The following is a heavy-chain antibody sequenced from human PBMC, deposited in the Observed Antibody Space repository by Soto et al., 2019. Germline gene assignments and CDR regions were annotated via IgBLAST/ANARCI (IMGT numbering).Heavy chain of an antibody. CDR3: ARDLGSSSSWSYYYYGMDV. D-gene: IGHD6-13*01. V-gene: IGHV1-69*13. CDR1: GGTFSSYA. Sequence: SVKVSCKASGGTFSSYAISWVRQAPGQGLEWMGGIFPIFGTANYSQKFQGRVTITADESTSTAYMELSSLRSEDTAVYYCARDLGSSSSWSYYYYGMDVWGQGTTVTVSS. CDR2: IFPIFGTA. J-gene: IGHJ6*02.